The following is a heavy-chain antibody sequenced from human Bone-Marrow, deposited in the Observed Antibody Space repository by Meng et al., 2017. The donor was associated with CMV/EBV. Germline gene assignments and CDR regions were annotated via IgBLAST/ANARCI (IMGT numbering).Heavy chain of an antibody. Sequence: SETLSLTCTVSGGSISSSSYYWGWIRQPPGKGLEWIGSIYYSGSTYYNTSLKSRFTISVDTSKNQFSLKLSSVTAAGTAVYYCASSVAMVSWFDPWGQGTLVTVSS. CDR1: GGSISSSSYY. D-gene: IGHD5-12*01. CDR2: IYYSGST. J-gene: IGHJ5*02. V-gene: IGHV4-39*07. CDR3: ASSVAMVSWFDP.